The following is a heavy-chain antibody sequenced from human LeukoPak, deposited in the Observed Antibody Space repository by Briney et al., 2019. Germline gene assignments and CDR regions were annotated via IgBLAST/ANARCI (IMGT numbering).Heavy chain of an antibody. CDR2: IHYSGST. CDR1: GGSISSGDDY. V-gene: IGHV4-30-4*01. CDR3: ARDRSGSDAFDI. J-gene: IGHJ3*02. D-gene: IGHD3-10*01. Sequence: SETLSLTCTVSGGSISSGDDYWSWIRQPPGKGPEWIGYIHYSGSTYYNPSLKSRVTISVDTSKNQFSLKLSSVTAADTAVYYCARDRSGSDAFDIWGQGTMVTVSS.